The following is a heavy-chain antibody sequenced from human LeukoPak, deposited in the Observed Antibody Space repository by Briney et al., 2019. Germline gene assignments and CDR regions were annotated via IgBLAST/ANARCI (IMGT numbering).Heavy chain of an antibody. D-gene: IGHD2-15*01. CDR1: GGSFSGYY. V-gene: IGHV4-34*01. CDR3: ARRCLRYCSGGSRLLQGNWFDP. Sequence: SETLFLTCAVYGGSFSGYYWSWIRQPPGKGLEWIGEINHSGSTNYNPSLKSRVTISVDTSKNQFSLKLSSVTAADTAVYYCARRCLRYCSGGSRLLQGNWFDPWGQGTLVTVSS. J-gene: IGHJ5*02. CDR2: INHSGST.